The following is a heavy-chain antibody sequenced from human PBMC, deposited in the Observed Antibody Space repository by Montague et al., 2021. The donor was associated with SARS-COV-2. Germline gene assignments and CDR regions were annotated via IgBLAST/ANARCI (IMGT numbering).Heavy chain of an antibody. Sequence: SRRLSFSASGFTFSSYSMNWVRQAPGKGLEWVSSISSSSSYIYYADSVKGRFTISRDNAKNSLYLQMNSLRAEDTAVYYCASELHPNYYYGMDVWGQGTRVTVSS. CDR1: GFTFSSYS. D-gene: IGHD4-11*01. V-gene: IGHV3-21*01. J-gene: IGHJ6*02. CDR3: ASELHPNYYYGMDV. CDR2: ISSSSSYI.